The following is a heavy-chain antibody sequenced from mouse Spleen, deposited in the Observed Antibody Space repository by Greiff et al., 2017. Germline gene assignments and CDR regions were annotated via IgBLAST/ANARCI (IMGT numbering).Heavy chain of an antibody. CDR2: ISSGGGNT. V-gene: IGHV5-9*03. J-gene: IGHJ1*01. CDR3: ARWLLRAYWYFDV. Sequence: EVMLVESGGGLVKLGGSLKLSCAASGFTFSSYAMSWVRQTPEKRLEWVATISSGGGNTYYPDSVKGRFTISRDNAKNTLYLQMSSLKSEDTAMYYCARWLLRAYWYFDVWGAGTTVTVSS. CDR1: GFTFSSYA. D-gene: IGHD2-3*01.